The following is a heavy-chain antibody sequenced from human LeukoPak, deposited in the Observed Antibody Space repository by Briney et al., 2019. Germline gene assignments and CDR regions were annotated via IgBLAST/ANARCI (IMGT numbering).Heavy chain of an antibody. CDR3: ARGRYTTGWYPDYFDF. D-gene: IGHD6-19*01. CDR2: IKQDGSGE. V-gene: IGHV3-7*01. CDR1: GFTFSSYW. Sequence: GGSLRLSCAASGFTFSSYWMSWVRRAPGEGLEWVAKIKQDGSGEYYVDSVKGRFTISRDNAKNSVYLQMSSLRAEDTALYLCARGRYTTGWYPDYFDFWGQGTLVTVSS. J-gene: IGHJ4*02.